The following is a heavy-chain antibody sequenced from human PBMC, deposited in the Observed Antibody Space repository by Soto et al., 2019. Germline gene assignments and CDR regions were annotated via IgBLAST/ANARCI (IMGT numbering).Heavy chain of an antibody. V-gene: IGHV2-5*02. CDR2: IYLDDDK. Sequence: QITFKESGPPLVKPTQTLTLTCTFSGFSLSTSEVGVGWIRQPPGKALEWLALIYLDDDKRYSPSLKSRLTITKDTSKNQVVLTMTNMDPVDTATYYCAHVYGGYDNFDYWGQGTLVTVSS. CDR1: GFSLSTSEVG. J-gene: IGHJ4*02. D-gene: IGHD5-12*01. CDR3: AHVYGGYDNFDY.